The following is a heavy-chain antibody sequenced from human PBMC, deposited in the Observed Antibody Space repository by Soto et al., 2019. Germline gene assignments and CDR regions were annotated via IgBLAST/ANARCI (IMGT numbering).Heavy chain of an antibody. CDR3: ARDGSIAAQGGVWFVP. CDR1: GGSISSGGYY. J-gene: IGHJ5*02. V-gene: IGHV4-31*03. CDR2: IYYSRST. Sequence: SETLSLTCTVSGGSISSGGYYWSWIRQHPGKGLEWIGYIYYSRSTYYNPSLKSRVTISVDTSKNQFSLKLSSVTAADPALYYCARDGSIAAQGGVWFVPWGQGALVAASS. D-gene: IGHD6-6*01.